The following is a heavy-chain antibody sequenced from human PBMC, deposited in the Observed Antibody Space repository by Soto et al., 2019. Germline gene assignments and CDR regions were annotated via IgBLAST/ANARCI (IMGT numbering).Heavy chain of an antibody. CDR1: GFTFSDYY. CDR2: ISGSAGPI. J-gene: IGHJ4*02. Sequence: PGGSLRLSCAASGFTFSDYYMSWIRQAPGKGLEWVSYISGSAGPIYYADSVKGRFTISRDNAKNSLFLQMNSLRAEDTAVYYCARYGDDSSGLYFDYWGQGTLVTVSS. V-gene: IGHV3-11*01. CDR3: ARYGDDSSGLYFDY. D-gene: IGHD3-22*01.